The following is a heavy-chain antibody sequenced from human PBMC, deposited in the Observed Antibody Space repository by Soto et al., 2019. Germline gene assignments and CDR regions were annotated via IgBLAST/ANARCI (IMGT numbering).Heavy chain of an antibody. D-gene: IGHD2-15*01. CDR3: ARGIKGSQFVN. CDR2: IYSDGST. CDR1: GFTVSSNY. V-gene: IGHV3-66*01. Sequence: GGSLRLSCAASGFTVSSNYMSWVRQAPGKGLEWVSLIYSDGSTFYADSVKGRFTISRDNSKNTLYLQMNSLRVEDTAVYYCARGIKGSQFVNWGQGT. J-gene: IGHJ4*02.